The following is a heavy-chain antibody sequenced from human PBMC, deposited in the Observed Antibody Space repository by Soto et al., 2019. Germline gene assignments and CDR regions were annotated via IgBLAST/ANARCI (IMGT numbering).Heavy chain of an antibody. CDR3: ARPSGIAARPGLFDY. D-gene: IGHD6-6*01. J-gene: IGHJ4*02. CDR2: INAGNGNT. Sequence: ASVKVSCKASGYTFTSYAMHWVRQAPGQRLEWMGWINAGNGNTKYSQKFQGRVTITRDTSASTAYMELSSLRSEDTAVYYCARPSGIAARPGLFDYWGQGTLVTVSS. CDR1: GYTFTSYA. V-gene: IGHV1-3*01.